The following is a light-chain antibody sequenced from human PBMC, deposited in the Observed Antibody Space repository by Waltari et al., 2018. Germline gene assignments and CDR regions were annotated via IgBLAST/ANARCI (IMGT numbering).Light chain of an antibody. Sequence: QSVLTQPASVSGSPGQSITISCTGTNSDVGGYNYVSWYQQYPGKAPRLMIYDVTKRPSGVSNRFSGSKSGNTASLTISGLQAEDEADYYCSSYTSSGTLRIFGGGTKVTVV. CDR1: NSDVGGYNY. J-gene: IGLJ2*01. CDR3: SSYTSSGTLRI. CDR2: DVT. V-gene: IGLV2-14*01.